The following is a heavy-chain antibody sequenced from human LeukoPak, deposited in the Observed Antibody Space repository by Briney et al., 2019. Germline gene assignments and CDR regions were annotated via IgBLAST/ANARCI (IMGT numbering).Heavy chain of an antibody. CDR3: AKVGIDGSGPFDH. CDR1: GFTFTTYW. J-gene: IGHJ4*02. D-gene: IGHD3-10*01. Sequence: PGGSLRLSCAASGFTFTTYWMTWVRQAPGKGLEWVANINQDGTEKHYVDSVKGRFTISRDNAKNSLSLQMNSLRAEDTAVYYCAKVGIDGSGPFDHWGQGTLVTVSS. CDR2: INQDGTEK. V-gene: IGHV3-7*03.